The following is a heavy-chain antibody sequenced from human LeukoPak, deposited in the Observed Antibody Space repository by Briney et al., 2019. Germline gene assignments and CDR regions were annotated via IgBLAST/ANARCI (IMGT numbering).Heavy chain of an antibody. D-gene: IGHD3-3*01. J-gene: IGHJ5*02. CDR3: AKDKKEAFGVVIVRGFDP. CDR1: GFTFSSYA. CDR2: ISGSGGST. V-gene: IGHV3-23*01. Sequence: GGSLRLSCAASGFTFSSYAMSWVRQAPGKGLEWVSAISGSGGSTYYADSVKGRFTISRDNSKNTLYLQMNSLRAEDTAVYYCAKDKKEAFGVVIVRGFDPWGQGTLVTVSS.